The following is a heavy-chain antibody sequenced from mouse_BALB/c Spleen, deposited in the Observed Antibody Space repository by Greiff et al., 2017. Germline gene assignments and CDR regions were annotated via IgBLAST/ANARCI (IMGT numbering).Heavy chain of an antibody. J-gene: IGHJ4*01. CDR3: ASDLLRNAMDY. D-gene: IGHD2-1*01. CDR2: ISYDGSN. V-gene: IGHV3-6*02. CDR1: GYSITSGYY. Sequence: EVHLVESGPGLVKPSQSLSLTCSVTGYSITSGYYWNWIRQFPGNKLEWMGYISYDGSNNYNPSLKNRISITRDTSKNQFFLKLNSVTTEDTATYYCASDLLRNAMDYWGQGTSVTVSS.